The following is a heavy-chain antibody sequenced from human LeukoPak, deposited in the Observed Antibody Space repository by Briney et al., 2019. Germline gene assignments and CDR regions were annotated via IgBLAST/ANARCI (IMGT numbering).Heavy chain of an antibody. CDR2: IYYSGST. CDR1: GGSISSYY. J-gene: IGHJ6*02. CDR3: ARHGSSTSPRVHYYYGMDA. V-gene: IGHV4-59*08. Sequence: SETLSLTCTVSGGSISSYYWSWIRQPPGKGLEWIGYIYYSGSTNYNPSLKSRVTISVDTSKNQFSLKLSSVTAADTAVYYCARHGSSTSPRVHYYYGMDAWGQGTTVTVSS. D-gene: IGHD2-2*01.